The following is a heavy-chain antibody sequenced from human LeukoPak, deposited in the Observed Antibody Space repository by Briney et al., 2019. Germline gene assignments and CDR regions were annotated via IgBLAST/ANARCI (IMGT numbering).Heavy chain of an antibody. Sequence: GGSLRLSCAASGFTFSSYGMHWVRQAPGKGLEWVAVISYDGSNKYYANSVKGRFTISRDNSKNTLYLQMNSLRAEDTAVYYCAKARSKDYYYGSGYFDYWGQGTLVTVSS. V-gene: IGHV3-30*18. CDR1: GFTFSSYG. CDR3: AKARSKDYYYGSGYFDY. CDR2: ISYDGSNK. D-gene: IGHD3-10*01. J-gene: IGHJ4*02.